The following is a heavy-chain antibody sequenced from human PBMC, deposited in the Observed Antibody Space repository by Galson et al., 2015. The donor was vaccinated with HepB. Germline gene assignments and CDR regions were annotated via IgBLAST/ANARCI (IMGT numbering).Heavy chain of an antibody. CDR1: GFTFSSYA. J-gene: IGHJ4*02. CDR3: ARGGGYGDSPLDY. CDR2: ISYDGSNK. V-gene: IGHV3-30*04. Sequence: SLRLSCAASGFTFSSYAMHWVRQAPGKGLEWVAVISYDGSNKYYADSVKGRFTISRDNSKNTLYLQMNSLRAEDTAVYYCARGGGYGDSPLDYWGQGTLVTVSS. D-gene: IGHD4-17*01.